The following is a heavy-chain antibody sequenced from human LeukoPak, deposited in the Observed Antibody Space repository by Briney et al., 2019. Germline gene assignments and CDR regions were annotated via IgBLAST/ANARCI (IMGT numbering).Heavy chain of an antibody. CDR2: INPNSGGT. Sequence: ASVKVSCKASGYTFTGYYMNWVRQAPGQGLEWMGWINPNSGGTNYAQKFQGRVTMTRDTSISTAYMELSRLRSDDTAVYYCARDDSSGYFPFDYWGQGTLVTVSS. D-gene: IGHD3-22*01. V-gene: IGHV1-2*02. CDR3: ARDDSSGYFPFDY. J-gene: IGHJ4*02. CDR1: GYTFTGYY.